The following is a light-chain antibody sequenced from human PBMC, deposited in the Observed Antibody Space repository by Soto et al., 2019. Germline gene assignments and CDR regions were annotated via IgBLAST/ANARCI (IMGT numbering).Light chain of an antibody. CDR2: DVS. CDR1: STDVGGYKY. V-gene: IGLV2-14*01. CDR3: SSYTSSRSHV. Sequence: QSALTQPASVSGSPGQSITISCTGTSTDVGGYKYVSWYQQHPGQAPKLIIYDVSDRPSGFSNRFSGSKSGNTASLTISGLHHEDEDDYYCSSYTSSRSHVFGTGTQLTVL. J-gene: IGLJ1*01.